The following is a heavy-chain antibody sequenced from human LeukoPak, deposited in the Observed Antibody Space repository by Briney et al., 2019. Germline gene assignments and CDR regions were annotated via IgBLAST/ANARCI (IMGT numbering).Heavy chain of an antibody. Sequence: SVEVSCKASGDTFSDYAISWVRQAPGPGLEWMGRIIPILRLANYAQKFQGRVTITADKSTSTVYMELSSLRSEDTAVYYCARVPQGGSNPNWFDPWGQGTLVTVSS. J-gene: IGHJ5*02. CDR2: IIPILRLA. D-gene: IGHD2-15*01. V-gene: IGHV1-69*04. CDR3: ARVPQGGSNPNWFDP. CDR1: GDTFSDYA.